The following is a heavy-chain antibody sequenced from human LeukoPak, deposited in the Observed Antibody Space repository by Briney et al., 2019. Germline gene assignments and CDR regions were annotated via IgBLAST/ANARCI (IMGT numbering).Heavy chain of an antibody. CDR2: IYYSGST. Sequence: SETLSLTCAVSGGSFSAYFWRWIRQPPGKGLEWIGYIYYSGSTNYNPSLKSRVTISVDTSKNQFSLKLSSVTAADTAVYYCARGGGTGYYYYYMDVWGKGTTVTVSS. CDR1: GGSFSAYF. J-gene: IGHJ6*03. CDR3: ARGGGTGYYYYYMDV. V-gene: IGHV4-59*01. D-gene: IGHD1-14*01.